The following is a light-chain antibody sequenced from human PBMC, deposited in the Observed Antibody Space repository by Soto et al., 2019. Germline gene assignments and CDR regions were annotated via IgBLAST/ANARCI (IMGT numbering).Light chain of an antibody. V-gene: IGLV1-47*01. Sequence: QSVLTQPPSVSGTPGQRVTIPCSGSISNIGNNYVYWFQQLPGTAPKVLSNRNDQRPSGVPDRFSGSKSGTSASLAISGLRSEDEAEYYCAAWDDTVRSYVFGTGTKLTVL. CDR1: ISNIGNNY. CDR3: AAWDDTVRSYV. CDR2: RND. J-gene: IGLJ1*01.